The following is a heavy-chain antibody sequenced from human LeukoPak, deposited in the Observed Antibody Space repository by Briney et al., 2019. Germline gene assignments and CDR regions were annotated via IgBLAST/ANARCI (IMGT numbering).Heavy chain of an antibody. Sequence: GGSLRLSCAASGFTFSSYSMNWVRPAPGKGLEWVSCISSSSSYIYYADSVKGRFTTYRDNAKNSQYLEMNSPRAEDTAVYYCARRNYYDSKEIDYWGQGTRVTVSS. CDR2: ISSSSSYI. CDR3: ARRNYYDSKEIDY. D-gene: IGHD3-22*01. CDR1: GFTFSSYS. J-gene: IGHJ4*02. V-gene: IGHV3-21*01.